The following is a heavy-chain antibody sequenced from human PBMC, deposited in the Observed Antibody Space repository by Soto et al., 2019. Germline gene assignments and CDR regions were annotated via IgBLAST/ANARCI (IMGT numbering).Heavy chain of an antibody. D-gene: IGHD5-18*01. Sequence: GGSLRLSCAASGFTFSSYGMHWVRQAPGKGLEWVAVIWYDGSNKYYADSVKGRFTISRDNSKNTLYLQMNSLRAEDTAVYYCARVAERWLQRGWLDYWGQGTLVTVSS. CDR1: GFTFSSYG. J-gene: IGHJ4*02. CDR2: IWYDGSNK. CDR3: ARVAERWLQRGWLDY. V-gene: IGHV3-33*01.